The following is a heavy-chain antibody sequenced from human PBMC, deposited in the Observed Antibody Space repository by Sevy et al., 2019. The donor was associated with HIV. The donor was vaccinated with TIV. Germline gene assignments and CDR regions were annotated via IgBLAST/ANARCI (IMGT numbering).Heavy chain of an antibody. CDR3: AKDMGYSSSSRNYYYMDV. CDR1: GFTFDDYA. V-gene: IGHV3-9*01. CDR2: ISWNSGII. J-gene: IGHJ6*03. D-gene: IGHD6-6*01. Sequence: GGSLRLSCAASGFTFDDYAMHWVRQAPGKGLEWVSGISWNSGIIGHADSVKGRFTISRDNAKNSLYLQMNSLRAEDTALYYGAKDMGYSSSSRNYYYMDVWGKGTMVTVSS.